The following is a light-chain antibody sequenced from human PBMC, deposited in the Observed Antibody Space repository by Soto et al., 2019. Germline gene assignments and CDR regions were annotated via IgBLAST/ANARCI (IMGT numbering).Light chain of an antibody. V-gene: IGLV2-8*01. J-gene: IGLJ2*01. CDR1: SSDVGGYNY. Sequence: QSVLTQPPSASGSPGQSVTISCTGTSSDVGGYNYVSWYQQHPGKAPKLIIYEVTKRPSGVPDRFSGSGSGNTASLTVSGLQAEDEADYYCSSYAGSNNFVVFGGGTKVTVL. CDR3: SSYAGSNNFVV. CDR2: EVT.